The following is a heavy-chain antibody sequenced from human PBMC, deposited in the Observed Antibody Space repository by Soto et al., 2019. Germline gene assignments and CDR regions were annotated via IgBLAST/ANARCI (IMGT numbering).Heavy chain of an antibody. V-gene: IGHV4-34*01. CDR3: ATGGHGSLRGGSCYAGRDS. J-gene: IGHJ4*02. D-gene: IGHD2-15*01. CDR2: INHSGST. CDR1: GGSFSGYY. Sequence: QVQLQQWGAGLLKPSETLSLTCAVYGGSFSGYYWSWIRQPPGKGLEWIGEINHSGSTNYNPSLKSRVTISVATSNSQFSLNRGSVAAGDSAVYYCATGGHGSLRGGSCYAGRDSWGQGTLVTVSS.